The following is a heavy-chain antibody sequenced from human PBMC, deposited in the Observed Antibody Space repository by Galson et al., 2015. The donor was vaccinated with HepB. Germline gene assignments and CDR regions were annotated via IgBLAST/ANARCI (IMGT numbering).Heavy chain of an antibody. D-gene: IGHD3-16*01. V-gene: IGHV7-4-1*02. CDR2: INTNTGNP. CDR1: GYTFTSYA. J-gene: IGHJ5*02. CDR3: ARDLPWTFYDYVWGSYPNWFDP. Sequence: SVKVSCKASGYTFTSYAMNWVRQAPGQGLEWMGWINTNTGNPTYAQGFTGRFVFSLDTSVSTAYLQISSLKAEDTAVYYCARDLPWTFYDYVWGSYPNWFDPWGQGTLVTVSS.